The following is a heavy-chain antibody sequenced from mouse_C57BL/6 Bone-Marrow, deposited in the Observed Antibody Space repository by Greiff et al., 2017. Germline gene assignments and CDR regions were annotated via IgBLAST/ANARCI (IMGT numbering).Heavy chain of an antibody. D-gene: IGHD2-3*01. CDR3: ARESYEGFAY. CDR2: ISYNGSN. J-gene: IGHJ3*01. V-gene: IGHV3-6*01. CDR1: GYSITSGYY. Sequence: VQLKQSGPGLVKPSQSLSLTCSVTGYSITSGYYWNWIRQFPGNKLEWMGYISYNGSNNYKPSLKNRISITLDTSKNQFFLKLNSVTTEDTATYYCARESYEGFAYWGQGTLVTVSA.